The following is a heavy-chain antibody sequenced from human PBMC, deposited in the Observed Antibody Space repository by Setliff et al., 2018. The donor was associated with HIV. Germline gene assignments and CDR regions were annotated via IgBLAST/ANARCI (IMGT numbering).Heavy chain of an antibody. J-gene: IGHJ3*02. CDR3: ARGAELWFGEWRGFDI. CDR2: INAGNGNT. Sequence: GASVKVSCKASGYTFTSYAMHWVRQAPGQRLEWMRWINAGNGNTKYSQKFQGRVTITRDTSASTAYMELRSLRSEDTAVYYCARGAELWFGEWRGFDIWGQGTMVTVSS. CDR1: GYTFTSYA. D-gene: IGHD3-10*01. V-gene: IGHV1-3*01.